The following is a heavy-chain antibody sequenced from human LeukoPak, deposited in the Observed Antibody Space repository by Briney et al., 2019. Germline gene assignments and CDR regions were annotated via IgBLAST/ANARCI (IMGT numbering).Heavy chain of an antibody. D-gene: IGHD4-17*01. J-gene: IGHJ4*02. CDR3: ARKSEDYGDYVLPDDY. CDR1: GYTFTSYG. CDR2: ISAYNGNT. Sequence: ASVKVSCKASGYTFTSYGISWVRQAPGQGLEWMGWISAYNGNTNYAQKLQGRVTMTTDTSTSTAYMELRSLRSDDTAVYYCARKSEDYGDYVLPDDYWGQGTLVTVFS. V-gene: IGHV1-18*01.